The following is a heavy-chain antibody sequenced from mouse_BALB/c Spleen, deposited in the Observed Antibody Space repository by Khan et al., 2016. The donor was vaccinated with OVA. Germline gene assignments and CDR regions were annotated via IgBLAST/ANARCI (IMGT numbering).Heavy chain of an antibody. CDR1: GYTFTNYV. J-gene: IGHJ4*01. D-gene: IGHD6-2*01. Sequence: VQLQQPGPELVKPGASVKMSCKASGYTFTNYVIHWVKQKPGQGLDWIGYINPYNHGSIYTEKIKGKATLTTDKSSSTVYMELSSLTSEDSAVYYCARYASGLYYAMDYLGQEASVTVSS. CDR2: INPYNHGS. V-gene: IGHV1S136*01. CDR3: ARYASGLYYAMDY.